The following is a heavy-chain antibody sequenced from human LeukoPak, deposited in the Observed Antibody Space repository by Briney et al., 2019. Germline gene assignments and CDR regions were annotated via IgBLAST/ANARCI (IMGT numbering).Heavy chain of an antibody. CDR2: ISSSSSYI. CDR3: ARDFAEAAAY. CDR1: GFTLSSYS. V-gene: IGHV3-21*06. J-gene: IGHJ4*02. Sequence: GESLRLSCAPSGFTLSSYSMNWVRPAPGRGLESVSSISSSSSYIYYAVSVKGRMTISRDNAKNALDLQMNSLRGEDTAVYSCARDFAEAAAYWGQGTLVTVSS. D-gene: IGHD6-13*01.